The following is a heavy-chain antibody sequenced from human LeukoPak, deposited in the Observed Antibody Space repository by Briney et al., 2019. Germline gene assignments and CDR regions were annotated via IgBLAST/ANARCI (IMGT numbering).Heavy chain of an antibody. CDR3: ARGSQGYSYGFWGFDP. Sequence: ASVKVSCKASGQTFTSYDINWVRQATGQGLEWMGWMNPNSGNTGYAQKFQGRVTMTRNTSISTAYMELSSLRSEDTAVYYCARGSQGYSYGFWGFDPWGQGTLVTVSS. V-gene: IGHV1-8*01. CDR1: GQTFTSYD. J-gene: IGHJ5*02. CDR2: MNPNSGNT. D-gene: IGHD5-18*01.